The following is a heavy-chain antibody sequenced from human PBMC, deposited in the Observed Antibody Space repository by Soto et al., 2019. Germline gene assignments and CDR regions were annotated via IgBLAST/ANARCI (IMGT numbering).Heavy chain of an antibody. CDR1: GASLNIGNHY. CDR2: ISSSGGT. CDR3: AGVSLLFGGVTTRALDF. D-gene: IGHD4-17*01. V-gene: IGHV4-31*03. Sequence: QVHLQESGPGLVKPSQTLSLTSTVSGASLNIGNHYWTGIRQYPGKGLEWIGYISSSGGTYYNTSLKCRLTISLETSKNQYSLKHRFVTAADTVVYFCAGVSLLFGGVTTRALDFLGQGTMVSVSS. J-gene: IGHJ3*01.